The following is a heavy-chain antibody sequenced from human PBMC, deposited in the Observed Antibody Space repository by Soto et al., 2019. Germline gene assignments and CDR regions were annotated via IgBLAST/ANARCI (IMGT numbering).Heavy chain of an antibody. CDR1: GYTFNSYA. CDR2: MNPNSGNT. Sequence: SVKVSCEASGYTFNSYAIYLLRQANGKWIEFMGWMNPNSGNTGYAQKFQGRITMTRNTSISTAYMELGSLRSEDTAVYYCARRKLYCSGGTCYPGYYGMDVWGQGTTVTGS. V-gene: IGHV1-8*01. D-gene: IGHD2-15*01. CDR3: ARRKLYCSGGTCYPGYYGMDV. J-gene: IGHJ6*02.